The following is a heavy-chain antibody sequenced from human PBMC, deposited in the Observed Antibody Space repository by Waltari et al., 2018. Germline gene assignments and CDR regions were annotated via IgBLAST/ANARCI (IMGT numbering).Heavy chain of an antibody. Sequence: EVQLVESGGGLIQPGGSLRLSCAASGFTVSSNYMSWVRQGPGKGLEWVSVIYMCGSTYDADSVKVRFTISRDNSKNTLYLQMNSLRAEDTAVYYCARGELELPHGPFDYWGQGTLVTVSS. D-gene: IGHD1-7*01. CDR3: ARGELELPHGPFDY. CDR2: IYMCGST. CDR1: GFTVSSNY. V-gene: IGHV3-53*01. J-gene: IGHJ4*02.